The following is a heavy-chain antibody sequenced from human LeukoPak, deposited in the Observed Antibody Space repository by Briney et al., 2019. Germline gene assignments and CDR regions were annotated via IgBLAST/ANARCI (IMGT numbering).Heavy chain of an antibody. V-gene: IGHV3-48*01. CDR2: ISSSSATI. CDR1: GFTFSGYS. Sequence: GGSLRLSCAASGFTFSGYSMNWVRQAPGKGVEWVSYISSSSATIYYADSVKGRFTISRDNAKNSLYLKMNSLRADDTAVYYCARPNREYSYAHFDYWGQGTLVTVSS. J-gene: IGHJ4*02. D-gene: IGHD5-18*01. CDR3: ARPNREYSYAHFDY.